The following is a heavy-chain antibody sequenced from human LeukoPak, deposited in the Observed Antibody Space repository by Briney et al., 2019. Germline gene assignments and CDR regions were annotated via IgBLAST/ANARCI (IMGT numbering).Heavy chain of an antibody. Sequence: GGSLRLFCAASGFTFSNYWMDWGRQAPGKGLVWVSRINNDGDSTSYADSVRGRFTITRDNAKNTLHLQMNSLRDEDTAVYYCVREPGGNWFDPWGQGTLVTVSS. V-gene: IGHV3-74*01. CDR2: INNDGDST. CDR3: VREPGGNWFDP. D-gene: IGHD2-2*01. J-gene: IGHJ5*02. CDR1: GFTFSNYW.